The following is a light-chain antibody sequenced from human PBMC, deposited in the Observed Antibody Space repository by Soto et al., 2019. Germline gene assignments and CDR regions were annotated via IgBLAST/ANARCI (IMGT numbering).Light chain of an antibody. CDR1: SSNIGAGYD. J-gene: IGLJ1*01. CDR3: QSYDTSLSGYV. CDR2: GNS. V-gene: IGLV1-40*01. Sequence: QSVVTQPPSVSGAPGQRVILSCTGSSSNIGAGYDVHWYQQLPGTAPKLLIYGNSNRPSGVPDRFSGSTSGTSASLAITRLQAEDEADYYCQSYDTSLSGYVFGTGTKVT.